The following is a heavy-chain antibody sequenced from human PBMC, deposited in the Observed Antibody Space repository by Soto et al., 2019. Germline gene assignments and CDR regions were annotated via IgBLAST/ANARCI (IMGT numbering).Heavy chain of an antibody. V-gene: IGHV3-15*01. CDR1: GFTFSNAW. Sequence: EVQLVESGGGLVKPGGSLRLSCAASGFTFSNAWMSWVRQAPGKGLEWVGRIKTTADAGTTNYAAPVKGRFTLSRDDSTNTLYLQMNSLNTEDTALYYCTTAGATIFFDPWGHGTLVTVSS. CDR2: IKTTADAGTT. D-gene: IGHD3-10*02. CDR3: TTAGATIFFDP. J-gene: IGHJ5*02.